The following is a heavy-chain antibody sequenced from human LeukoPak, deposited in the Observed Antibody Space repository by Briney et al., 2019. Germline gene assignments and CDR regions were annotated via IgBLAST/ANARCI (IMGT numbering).Heavy chain of an antibody. CDR1: GFTVSSTL. CDR2: IKSKGDGETT. J-gene: IGHJ4*02. Sequence: GGSLRLSCIVSGFTVSSTLMDWVRQAPGKGLAWVGRIKSKGDGETTDYAAPVKGRFTMSRDDSKATLYLQMNYLEAEDTAVYYCTTDLGLTMIRGVIVSWGQGALVTVSS. CDR3: TTDLGLTMIRGVIVS. V-gene: IGHV3-15*01. D-gene: IGHD3-10*01.